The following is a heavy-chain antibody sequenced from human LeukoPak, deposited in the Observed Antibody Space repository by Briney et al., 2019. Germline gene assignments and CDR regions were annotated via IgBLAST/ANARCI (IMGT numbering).Heavy chain of an antibody. V-gene: IGHV3-21*01. Sequence: PGGSLRLSCAASGFTFSSYSMNWVRQAPGKGLGWVSSISSSSSYIYYADSVKGRFTISRDNAKNSLYLQMNSLRAEDTAVYYCARDTYNYYYDSSGYSKPFDYWGQGTLVTVSS. CDR2: ISSSSSYI. CDR3: ARDTYNYYYDSSGYSKPFDY. J-gene: IGHJ4*02. CDR1: GFTFSSYS. D-gene: IGHD3-22*01.